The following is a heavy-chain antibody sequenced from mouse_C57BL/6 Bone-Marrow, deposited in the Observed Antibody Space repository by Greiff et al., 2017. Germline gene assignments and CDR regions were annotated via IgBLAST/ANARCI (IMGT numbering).Heavy chain of an antibody. Sequence: EVQLQQSVAELVRPGASVKLSCTASGFNIKNTYMHWVKQRPEQGLEWIGRIDPANGNTKYAPKFQGKATITADTSSNTADLQLSSLTSEDTAIYYCAPHYGYDNYAMDYWGQGTSVTVSS. CDR1: GFNIKNTY. CDR2: IDPANGNT. D-gene: IGHD2-2*01. V-gene: IGHV14-3*01. J-gene: IGHJ4*01. CDR3: APHYGYDNYAMDY.